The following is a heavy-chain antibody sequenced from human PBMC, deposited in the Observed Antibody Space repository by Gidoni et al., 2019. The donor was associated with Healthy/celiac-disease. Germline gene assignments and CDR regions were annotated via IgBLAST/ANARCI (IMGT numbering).Heavy chain of an antibody. Sequence: QLQLQESGPGLVKPSETLSLTCTVSGGSISSSSYYWGWLRHPPGKWLDWIGSIYYTGSNSDNPSRKSRVTISGDTAKNQFSLKRIYVTAADTAVYYCARLPNPLGGATTGPLPPIDYWGQGTLVTVSS. CDR3: ARLPNPLGGATTGPLPPIDY. D-gene: IGHD1-26*01. J-gene: IGHJ4*02. V-gene: IGHV4-39*01. CDR2: IYYTGSN. CDR1: GGSISSSSYY.